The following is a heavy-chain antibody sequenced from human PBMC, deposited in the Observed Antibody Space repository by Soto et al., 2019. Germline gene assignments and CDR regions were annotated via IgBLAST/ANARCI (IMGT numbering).Heavy chain of an antibody. J-gene: IGHJ4*02. CDR1: GDSISTDY. D-gene: IGHD7-27*01. CDR3: AKNWNRGSLVH. CDR2: IYYGGST. Sequence: QVHLQESGPGLVKPSETLSLTCTVSGDSISTDYWSWIRQSPGKGLEWIGFIYYGGSTNYNPSLKSRVTISVDTPKNQFSLKLSSVTAADTAVYYCAKNWNRGSLVHWGQGTLVTVSS. V-gene: IGHV4-59*08.